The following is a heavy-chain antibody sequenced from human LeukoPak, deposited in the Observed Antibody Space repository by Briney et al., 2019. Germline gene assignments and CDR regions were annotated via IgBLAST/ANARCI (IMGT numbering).Heavy chain of an antibody. CDR2: ISASGTT. CDR1: GGSISPYY. CDR3: ARRSTLFYFDY. Sequence: PSETLSLTCTVSGGSISPYYWTWIRQSPGKGLEWIGYISASGTTDYNSSLKGRVTMSVDTSKSQFSRHLNSVTAADTAVFYCARRSTLFYFDYWGQGALVTVSS. D-gene: IGHD6-6*01. J-gene: IGHJ4*02. V-gene: IGHV4-4*09.